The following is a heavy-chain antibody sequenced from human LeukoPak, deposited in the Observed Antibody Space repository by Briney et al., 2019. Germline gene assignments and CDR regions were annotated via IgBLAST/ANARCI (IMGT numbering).Heavy chain of an antibody. Sequence: GSSLRLSCAASGFSFSSYGMHWVRQAPGKGLEWVTHTSYDGSNKYYGDSVKGRFTISRDNSKNTLYLQMNSLRAQDTAVYYCAKMPGDFWSAFYHYFDFWGQGTLVTVSS. V-gene: IGHV3-30*18. CDR1: GFSFSSYG. D-gene: IGHD3-3*01. CDR3: AKMPGDFWSAFYHYFDF. J-gene: IGHJ4*02. CDR2: TSYDGSNK.